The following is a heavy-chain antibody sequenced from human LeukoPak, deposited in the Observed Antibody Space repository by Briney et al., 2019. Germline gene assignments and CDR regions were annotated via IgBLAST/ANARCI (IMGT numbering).Heavy chain of an antibody. CDR3: ARDFYDSSGYYYRFDY. V-gene: IGHV3-21*01. Sequence: PGVSLRLSCAASGFTFSSYSMNWVRQAPGKGPEWVSSISSSSSYIYYADSVKGRFTISRDNAKNSLYLQMNSLRAEDTAVYYCARDFYDSSGYYYRFDYWGQGTLVTVSS. CDR1: GFTFSSYS. D-gene: IGHD3-22*01. CDR2: ISSSSSYI. J-gene: IGHJ4*02.